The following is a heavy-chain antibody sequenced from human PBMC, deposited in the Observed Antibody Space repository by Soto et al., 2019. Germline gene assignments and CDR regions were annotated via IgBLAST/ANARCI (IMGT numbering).Heavy chain of an antibody. Sequence: QVQLVESGGGVVQPGRSLRLSCAPSGFTFSSYGMHWFRQAPGKGLEGVAVIWYDGSNKYYADSVKGRFTISRDNSKNTLYLQMNSLRAEDTAVYYCARANAVRGVILTYYFDYWGQGTLVTVSS. CDR2: IWYDGSNK. CDR1: GFTFSSYG. CDR3: ARANAVRGVILTYYFDY. J-gene: IGHJ4*02. D-gene: IGHD3-10*01. V-gene: IGHV3-33*01.